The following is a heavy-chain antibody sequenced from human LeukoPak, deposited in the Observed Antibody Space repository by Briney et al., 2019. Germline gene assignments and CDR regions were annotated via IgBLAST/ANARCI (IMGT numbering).Heavy chain of an antibody. CDR2: ISARGTIT. CDR3: ARDGTPIHTSGWVYMDV. Sequence: QPGGSLRLSCAASGFTFSSFEMNWVRQAPGKGLEWISYISARGTITHYADSVEGRFTISRDNAKNSLYLQMNSLRAEDTAVYYCARDGTPIHTSGWVYMDVWGKGTTVTISS. J-gene: IGHJ6*04. V-gene: IGHV3-48*03. CDR1: GFTFSSFE. D-gene: IGHD6-25*01.